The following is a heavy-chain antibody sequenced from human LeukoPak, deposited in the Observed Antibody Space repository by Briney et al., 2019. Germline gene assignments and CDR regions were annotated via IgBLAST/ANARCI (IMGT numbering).Heavy chain of an antibody. D-gene: IGHD3-10*01. Sequence: ASVKVSCKASGYTFTSYAMNWVRQAPGQGLEWMGWINTNTGNPTYAQGFTGRFVLSLDTSVSTAYLQISSLKAEDTAVYYCARGPLGLWFGELYDYWGQGTLVTVSS. CDR3: ARGPLGLWFGELYDY. CDR2: INTNTGNP. V-gene: IGHV7-4-1*02. J-gene: IGHJ4*02. CDR1: GYTFTSYA.